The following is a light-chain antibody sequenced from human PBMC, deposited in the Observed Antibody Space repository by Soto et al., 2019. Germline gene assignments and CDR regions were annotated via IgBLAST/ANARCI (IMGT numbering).Light chain of an antibody. Sequence: QSALTQPASVSGSPGQSITVSCTGTSSDVGGYNYVSWYQHHPGKAPKLLIYEVSNRPSGVSNRFSGSKSGYTASLTISGLHTEDEADYYCSSYTSTTNWVFGGGTKLTVL. CDR1: SSDVGGYNY. J-gene: IGLJ3*02. V-gene: IGLV2-14*01. CDR2: EVS. CDR3: SSYTSTTNWV.